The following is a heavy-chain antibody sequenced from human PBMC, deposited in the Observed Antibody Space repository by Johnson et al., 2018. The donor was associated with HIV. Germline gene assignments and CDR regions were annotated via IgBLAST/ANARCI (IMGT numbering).Heavy chain of an antibody. CDR3: VRDRGWLQSIPDFFDI. CDR1: GFSFSGYG. V-gene: IGHV3-33*01. D-gene: IGHD5-24*01. CDR2: IWYDGSNK. J-gene: IGHJ3*02. Sequence: QVQLVESGGGVVQPGRFLRLSCAASGFSFSGYGMHWVRQAPGKGLEWVAVIWYDGSNKYYADSVRGRFTISRDNSKNTLYLQMNSLRAEDTAVYFCVRDRGWLQSIPDFFDIWGQGTMVTVSS.